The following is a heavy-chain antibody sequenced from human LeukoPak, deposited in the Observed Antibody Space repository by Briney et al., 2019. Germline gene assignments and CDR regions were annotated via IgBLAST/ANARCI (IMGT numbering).Heavy chain of an antibody. V-gene: IGHV3-23*01. Sequence: PGGSLRLSCAASGFTFYNYAMSWVRQAPGKGLEWVSAISGGGGGTYYADSVKGRFTISRDNSKNTLYLQMNSLRAEDTAVYYCAKDEGTTYYYDSSGYYLNWFDPWGQGTLVTVSS. CDR2: ISGGGGGT. CDR1: GFTFYNYA. CDR3: AKDEGTTYYYDSSGYYLNWFDP. J-gene: IGHJ5*02. D-gene: IGHD3-22*01.